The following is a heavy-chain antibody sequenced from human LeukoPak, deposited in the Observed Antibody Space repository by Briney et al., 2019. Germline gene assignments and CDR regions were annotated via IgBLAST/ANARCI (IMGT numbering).Heavy chain of an antibody. CDR3: ARNLSFGELFYDY. Sequence: GGALRLSCAASGFTFSSYEMNWVRQAPGKGLEWVSYISSSGNTIYYADSVKGRFTISRDNAKNSLYLQMNSLRAEDTDVYYCARNLSFGELFYDYWGQGTLVTVSS. J-gene: IGHJ4*02. CDR2: ISSSGNTI. V-gene: IGHV3-48*03. D-gene: IGHD3-10*01. CDR1: GFTFSSYE.